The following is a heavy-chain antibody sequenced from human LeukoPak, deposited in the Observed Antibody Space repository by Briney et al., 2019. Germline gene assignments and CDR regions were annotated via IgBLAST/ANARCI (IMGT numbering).Heavy chain of an antibody. CDR1: GGTFSSYA. CDR2: IIPILGIA. CDR3: ARDYRGIAVAAKASAFDI. D-gene: IGHD6-19*01. J-gene: IGHJ3*02. Sequence: SVKVSCKASGGTFSSYAISWVRQAPGQGLEWMGRIIPILGIANYAQKFQGRVTITADKSTSTAYMELSSLRSEDTAVYYCARDYRGIAVAAKASAFDIWGQGTTVTVSS. V-gene: IGHV1-69*04.